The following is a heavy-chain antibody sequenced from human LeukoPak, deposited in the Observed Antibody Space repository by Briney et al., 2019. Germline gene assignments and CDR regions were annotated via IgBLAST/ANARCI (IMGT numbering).Heavy chain of an antibody. CDR3: ARMSYYDFWSGYYWDYFDY. Sequence: ESGPTLLNPTPTLTLTCTFSGFSLSTSGMRVSWIRQPPGKALEWLSLIDWDDDKFYSTSLKTRLTISKDTSKTQVVLTMTNMDPVDTATYYCARMSYYDFWSGYYWDYFDYWGQGTLVTVSS. D-gene: IGHD3-3*01. CDR1: GFSLSTSGMR. CDR2: IDWDDDK. V-gene: IGHV2-70*04. J-gene: IGHJ4*02.